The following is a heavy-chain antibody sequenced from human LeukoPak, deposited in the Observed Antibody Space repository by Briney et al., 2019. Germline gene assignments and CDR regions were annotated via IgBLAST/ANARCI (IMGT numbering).Heavy chain of an antibody. Sequence: ASVNVSCTASGGTFSSYAISWVRQAPRQGLEWMGGIIPIFGTANYAQKFQGRVTITADKSTSTAYMELSSLRPEDTAVYYCARFWGYCSGGICYSNYYYGMDVWGKGTTVTVSS. CDR1: GGTFSSYA. J-gene: IGHJ6*04. D-gene: IGHD2-15*01. CDR3: ARFWGYCSGGICYSNYYYGMDV. CDR2: IIPIFGTA. V-gene: IGHV1-69*06.